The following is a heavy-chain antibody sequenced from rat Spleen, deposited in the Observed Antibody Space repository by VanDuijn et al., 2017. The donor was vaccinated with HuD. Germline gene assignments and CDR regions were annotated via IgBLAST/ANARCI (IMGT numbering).Heavy chain of an antibody. CDR2: ISDDGSTT. V-gene: IGHV5-22*01. CDR1: GFTFSDYY. CDR3: ARHPTRGITH. J-gene: IGHJ2*01. D-gene: IGHD1-9*01. Sequence: EVQLVESDGGLVQPGRSLKLSCAASGFTFSDYYMAWVRQAPTKGLEWVATISDDGSTTYYRDSVKGRFTISRDNAKRTLYLQMNSLRSEDTATYYCARHPTRGITHWGQGVMVTVSS.